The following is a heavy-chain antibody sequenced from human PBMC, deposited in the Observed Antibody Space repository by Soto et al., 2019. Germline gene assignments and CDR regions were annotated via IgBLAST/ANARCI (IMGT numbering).Heavy chain of an antibody. CDR2: IIPIFGTA. CDR1: GGTFSSYA. J-gene: IGHJ6*02. Sequence: QVQLVQSGAEVKKPGSSVKVSCKASGGTFSSYAISWVRQAPGQGLEWMGGIIPIFGTANYAQKFQGRVTITADESTSTAYMELSSLRSEDTAVYYCATVARAFSRSGYGMDVWGQGTTVTVSS. V-gene: IGHV1-69*01. CDR3: ATVARAFSRSGYGMDV. D-gene: IGHD3-3*02.